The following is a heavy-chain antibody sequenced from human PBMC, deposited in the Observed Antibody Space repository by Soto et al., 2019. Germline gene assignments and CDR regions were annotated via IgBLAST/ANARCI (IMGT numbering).Heavy chain of an antibody. Sequence: ASVKVSCKASGYTFTSYGISWVRQAPGQGLEWMVCISAYNGNTNYAQKLQGRVTMTTDTSTSTDYMELRSLRSDDTAVYYCASSPGVIGGAFDIWGQGTMVNVSS. CDR2: ISAYNGNT. V-gene: IGHV1-18*04. D-gene: IGHD3-10*01. J-gene: IGHJ3*02. CDR3: ASSPGVIGGAFDI. CDR1: GYTFTSYG.